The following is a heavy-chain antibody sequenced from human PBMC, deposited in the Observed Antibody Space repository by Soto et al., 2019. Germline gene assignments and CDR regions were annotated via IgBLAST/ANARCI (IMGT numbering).Heavy chain of an antibody. Sequence: SLRLSCAASGFTFSSYAMSWVRQAPGKGLEWVSAISGSGGSTYYADSVKGRFTISRDNSKNTLYLQMNSLRAEDTAVYYCAKSIRYYYDSSGYPDAFDIWGQGTMVTVSS. J-gene: IGHJ3*02. CDR1: GFTFSSYA. V-gene: IGHV3-23*01. CDR2: ISGSGGST. CDR3: AKSIRYYYDSSGYPDAFDI. D-gene: IGHD3-22*01.